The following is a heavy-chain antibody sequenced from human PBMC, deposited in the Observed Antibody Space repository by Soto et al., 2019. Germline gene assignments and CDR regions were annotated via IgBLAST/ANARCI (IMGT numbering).Heavy chain of an antibody. Sequence: SETLSLTCTVSGGPISSYYWSWIRQPPGKGLEWIGYIYYSGSTNYNPSLKSRVTISVDTSKNQFSLKLSSVAAADTAVYYCARLPYGSGSYYNLQARPDYYYYMDVWGKGTTVTVSS. J-gene: IGHJ6*03. CDR1: GGPISSYY. CDR3: ARLPYGSGSYYNLQARPDYYYYMDV. D-gene: IGHD3-10*01. V-gene: IGHV4-59*08. CDR2: IYYSGST.